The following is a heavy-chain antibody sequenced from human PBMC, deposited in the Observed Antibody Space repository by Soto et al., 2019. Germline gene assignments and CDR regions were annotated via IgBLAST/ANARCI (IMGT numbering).Heavy chain of an antibody. V-gene: IGHV4-31*03. CDR1: GGSISSGGYY. CDR2: IYYSGST. CDR3: AASCVACRGFNYYGMDV. D-gene: IGHD5-12*01. J-gene: IGHJ6*02. Sequence: QVQLQESGPGLVKPSQTLSLTCTVSGGSISSGGYYWNWIRQHPGKGLEWIGYIYYSGSTYYNPSHQSRVTISVDTSKNQFSLKVSSVTAADTAVYYCAASCVACRGFNYYGMDVWGQGTTVTVSS.